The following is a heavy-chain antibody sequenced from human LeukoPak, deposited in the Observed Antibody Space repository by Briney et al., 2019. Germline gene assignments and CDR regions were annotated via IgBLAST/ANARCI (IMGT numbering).Heavy chain of an antibody. Sequence: GGSLRLSCAASGFTFSSYAMNWVRQAPGKGLEWVSGISGSGGSTYYADSVKGRFTISRDNSKNTLYLQMNSLRAEDTAVYYCAKDRAPGYYYMDVWGKGTTVTVSS. J-gene: IGHJ6*03. CDR2: ISGSGGST. CDR1: GFTFSSYA. V-gene: IGHV3-23*01. CDR3: AKDRAPGYYYMDV.